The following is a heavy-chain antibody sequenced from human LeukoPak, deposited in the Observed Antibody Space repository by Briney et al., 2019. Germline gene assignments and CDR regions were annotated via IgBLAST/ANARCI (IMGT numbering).Heavy chain of an antibody. Sequence: GGSLRLSCAASGFTVSSIHMVWVRQAPGKGLEWVSVTYTGGNSYYADSVKGRFIISRDISKNTLYLQMNSLRAEDSALYYCARDPQLWLPTDYFDYWGQGTLVTVSS. CDR3: ARDPQLWLPTDYFDY. D-gene: IGHD5-18*01. CDR2: TYTGGNS. V-gene: IGHV3-53*01. J-gene: IGHJ4*02. CDR1: GFTVSSIH.